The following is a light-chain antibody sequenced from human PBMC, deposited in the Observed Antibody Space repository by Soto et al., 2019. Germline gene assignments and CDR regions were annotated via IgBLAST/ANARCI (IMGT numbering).Light chain of an antibody. V-gene: IGKV3-15*01. Sequence: EIVRTQSPGILSVSPGERATLYCRASQSVSSNLAWYQQQPCQAPSLIIYGASTRATGIPASFSGRESGTEFTLTISSLQSEDFAVYYGQQYKDWPPVTFGGWTKVDI. J-gene: IGKJ4*01. CDR2: GAS. CDR1: QSVSSN. CDR3: QQYKDWPPVT.